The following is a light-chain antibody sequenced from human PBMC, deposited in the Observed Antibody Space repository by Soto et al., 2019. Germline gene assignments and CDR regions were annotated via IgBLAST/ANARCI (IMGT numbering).Light chain of an antibody. Sequence: DIQMTQSPSTLSASVGDRVTITCRASQSISNYLAWYQQKSGKAPKLLIYKASSLESGVPSRLSGSGSGTEFTLTISSLQPDDFATYYCQHYKSYPFTFGPGTQVDLK. V-gene: IGKV1-5*03. CDR3: QHYKSYPFT. CDR1: QSISNY. J-gene: IGKJ3*01. CDR2: KAS.